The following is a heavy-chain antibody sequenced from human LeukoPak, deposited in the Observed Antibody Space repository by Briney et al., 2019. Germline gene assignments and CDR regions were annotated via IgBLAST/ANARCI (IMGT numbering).Heavy chain of an antibody. Sequence: GGSLRLSCAASGFTFSSCAMSWVRQAPEKGLEWVSAISGSGDSTYYADSVKGRFTISRDNSKNTLSLQMNSLRVEDTAVYYCAKDGGYYDFWSGYRFDPWGQGTLVTVSS. CDR2: ISGSGDST. D-gene: IGHD3-3*01. J-gene: IGHJ5*02. CDR1: GFTFSSCA. V-gene: IGHV3-23*01. CDR3: AKDGGYYDFWSGYRFDP.